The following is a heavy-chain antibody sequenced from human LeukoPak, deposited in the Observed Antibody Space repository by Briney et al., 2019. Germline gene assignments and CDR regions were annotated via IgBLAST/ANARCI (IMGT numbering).Heavy chain of an antibody. CDR2: INHSGST. D-gene: IGHD2-2*02. Sequence: PSETLSLTCVVYGGSFSGYYWSWIRQPPGKGLEWIGEINHSGSTNYNPSLKSRVTISVDTSKNQFSLKLSSVTAADTAVYYCARVPAAINWFDPWGQGTLVTVSS. CDR3: ARVPAAINWFDP. CDR1: GGSFSGYY. J-gene: IGHJ5*02. V-gene: IGHV4-34*01.